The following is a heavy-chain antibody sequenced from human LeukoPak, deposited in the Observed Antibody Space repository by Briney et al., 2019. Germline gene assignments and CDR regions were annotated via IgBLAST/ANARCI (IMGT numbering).Heavy chain of an antibody. CDR1: GFTLSSYA. J-gene: IGHJ4*02. CDR3: AKQYCTNGVCYKAFIDYFDY. D-gene: IGHD2-8*01. Sequence: GGSLRLSCAASGFTLSSYAMSWVRQAPGKGLEWVSAISGSGGSTYYADSVKGRFTISRDNSKNTLYLQMNSLRAEDTAVYYCAKQYCTNGVCYKAFIDYFDYWGQGTLVTVSS. V-gene: IGHV3-23*01. CDR2: ISGSGGST.